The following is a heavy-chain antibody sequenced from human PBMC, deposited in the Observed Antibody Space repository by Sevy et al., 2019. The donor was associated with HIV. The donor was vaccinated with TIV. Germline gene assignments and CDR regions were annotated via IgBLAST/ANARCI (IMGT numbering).Heavy chain of an antibody. CDR1: GGSISSYY. J-gene: IGHJ4*02. V-gene: IGHV4-4*07. CDR3: ARAAVGSADFDS. Sequence: SETLSLTCTVSGGSISSYYWSWIRQPAGEGLEWIGRISTSGSTNYNPSLKSRVTMSVDTSKNQFSLKLSSVTAADTAVYYCARAAVGSADFDSSGQGTLVTVSS. CDR2: ISTSGST. D-gene: IGHD6-13*01.